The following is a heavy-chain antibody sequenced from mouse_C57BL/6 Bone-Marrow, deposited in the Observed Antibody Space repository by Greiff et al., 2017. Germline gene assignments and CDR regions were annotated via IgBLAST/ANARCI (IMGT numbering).Heavy chain of an antibody. Sequence: VQLQESGAELVKPGASVKLSCKASGYTFTEYTIHWVKQRSGQGLEWIGWFYPGSGSIKYNEKFKDKATLTADKSSSTVYMELSRLTSEDSAVYFCARHEGVYYYGVGYFDVWGTGTTVTVSS. J-gene: IGHJ1*03. CDR2: FYPGSGSI. D-gene: IGHD1-1*01. V-gene: IGHV1-62-2*01. CDR3: ARHEGVYYYGVGYFDV. CDR1: GYTFTEYT.